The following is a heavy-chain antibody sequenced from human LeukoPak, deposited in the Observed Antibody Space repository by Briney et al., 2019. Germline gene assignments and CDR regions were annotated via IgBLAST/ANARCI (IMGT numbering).Heavy chain of an antibody. Sequence: GASVKVSCKASGYSFTSYYMHCVRQTPGQRLERMEIINPSGGSTSYAQKFQGRVTMTRDTSTSTVYMELSSLRSEDTAVYYCARPLYGSGSYPCDYWGQGTLVTVSS. CDR1: GYSFTSYY. D-gene: IGHD3-10*01. J-gene: IGHJ4*02. CDR2: INPSGGST. V-gene: IGHV1-46*03. CDR3: ARPLYGSGSYPCDY.